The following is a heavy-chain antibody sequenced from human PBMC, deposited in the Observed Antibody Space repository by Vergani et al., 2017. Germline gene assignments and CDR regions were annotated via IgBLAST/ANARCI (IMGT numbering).Heavy chain of an antibody. J-gene: IGHJ4*02. D-gene: IGHD2-2*02. CDR3: AGGEAYCSSTSCYTGDLDY. V-gene: IGHV1-69*11. CDR1: GCTFSNYG. Sequence: QVQLVQSGAEVKKPGSSVKVSCKASGCTFSNYGISWVRQAPGQGLEWMGGIIPILGTANYAQKFQGRATITADESTSTAYMELSSLRSEDTAMYYCAGGEAYCSSTSCYTGDLDYWGQGTLVTVSS. CDR2: IIPILGTA.